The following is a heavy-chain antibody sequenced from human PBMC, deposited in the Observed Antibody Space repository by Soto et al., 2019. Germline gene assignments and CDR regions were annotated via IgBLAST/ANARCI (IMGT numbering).Heavy chain of an antibody. D-gene: IGHD1-26*01. CDR3: ARPHIVGTSLMSAFDI. J-gene: IGHJ3*02. Sequence: GGSLRLSCAASGFTFSTYNMNWVRQAPGKGLEWISDISSGSSTIYYADSVKGRFTISRDNAKNSLYLQMNSLRDEDTAVYYCARPHIVGTSLMSAFDIRGRGTMVTVSS. CDR2: ISSGSSTI. V-gene: IGHV3-48*02. CDR1: GFTFSTYN.